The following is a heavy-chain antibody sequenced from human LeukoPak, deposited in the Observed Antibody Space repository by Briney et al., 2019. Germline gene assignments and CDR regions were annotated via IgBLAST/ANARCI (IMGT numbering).Heavy chain of an antibody. CDR3: ARGGDSANPNPYYFDY. D-gene: IGHD2-21*01. J-gene: IGHJ4*02. Sequence: ASVKVSCKAPGYTFTGFYIHWVRQAPGQGLEWMGWINPNSGGTMYEQQFQGRVTMTRDTSITTAYMELSSLRSDDTAVYFCARGGDSANPNPYYFDYWGQGTLVTVSS. V-gene: IGHV1-2*02. CDR2: INPNSGGT. CDR1: GYTFTGFY.